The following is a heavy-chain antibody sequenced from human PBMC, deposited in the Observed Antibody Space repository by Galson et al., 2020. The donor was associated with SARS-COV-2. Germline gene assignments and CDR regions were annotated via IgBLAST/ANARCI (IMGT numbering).Heavy chain of an antibody. CDR3: ASPYLAAASFFGAFDL. V-gene: IGHV3-48*03. CDR2: SSASGTNI. Sequence: GGSLRLSCAASGFIFTNYEMNWVRHAPGKGLAWVSYSSASGTNITYSDPGKGRFTISRDNTKNSVYLQMTSVRAEDTAVYYCASPYLAAASFFGAFDLWGRGTMVTVSS. D-gene: IGHD6-13*01. CDR1: GFIFTNYE. J-gene: IGHJ3*01.